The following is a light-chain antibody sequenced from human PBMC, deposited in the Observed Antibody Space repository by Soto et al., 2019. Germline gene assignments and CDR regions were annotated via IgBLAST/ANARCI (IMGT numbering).Light chain of an antibody. CDR2: EVG. V-gene: IGLV2-14*01. CDR1: SSDVGGYNY. CDR3: SSYTSSSTSFV. J-gene: IGLJ1*01. Sequence: QSALTQPASVSGSPGQSITISCTGTSSDVGGYNYVSWYQQHPGKAPKLMIYEVGNRPSGVSNRFSGSKSGNTASLTISGLKAEDEADYYCSSYTSSSTSFVFGTGTKLTVL.